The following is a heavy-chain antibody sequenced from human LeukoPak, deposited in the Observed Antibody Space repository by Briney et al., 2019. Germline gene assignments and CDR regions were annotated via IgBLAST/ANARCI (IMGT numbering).Heavy chain of an antibody. CDR1: GGSISSGGYY. D-gene: IGHD4-11*01. J-gene: IGHJ4*02. CDR2: IYYSGSA. V-gene: IGHV4-31*03. Sequence: RASQTLSLTCTVSGGSISSGGYYWSWTRQHPGKGLEWIGYIYYSGSAYYNPSLKSRVTITLDTSKNQFSLKLSSVTAADSAVYYCARDSYSFDYWGQGTLVTVSS. CDR3: ARDSYSFDY.